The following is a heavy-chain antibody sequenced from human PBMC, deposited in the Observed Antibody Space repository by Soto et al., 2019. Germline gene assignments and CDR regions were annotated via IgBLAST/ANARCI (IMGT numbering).Heavy chain of an antibody. V-gene: IGHV3-30-3*01. CDR1: GFTFSRYA. CDR3: ARSRNGAVPDSINF. CDR2: ISRDGSSK. D-gene: IGHD2-8*01. J-gene: IGHJ4*02. Sequence: GGSLSLSCAASGFTFSRYAMHWVRPAPGEGLEWVAVISRDGSSKYYGDSVKGRFTVSRDNSNNTLYLSMTSLRPDDTAVFYCARSRNGAVPDSINFWGQGTLVTVSS.